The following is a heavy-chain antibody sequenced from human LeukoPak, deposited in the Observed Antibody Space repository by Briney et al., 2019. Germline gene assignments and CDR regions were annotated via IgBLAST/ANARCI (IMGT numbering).Heavy chain of an antibody. CDR1: GYTFTIYY. CDR2: INPSGGST. D-gene: IGHD3-3*01. Sequence: ASVKVSCKASGYTFTIYYIHWVRQAPGQGLEWMGLINPSGGSTNYAQKFQGRVTMTRDTSISTAYMELSRLRSDDTAVYYCASIDFWSGYYPSDAFDIWGQGTMVTVSS. CDR3: ASIDFWSGYYPSDAFDI. J-gene: IGHJ3*02. V-gene: IGHV1-46*01.